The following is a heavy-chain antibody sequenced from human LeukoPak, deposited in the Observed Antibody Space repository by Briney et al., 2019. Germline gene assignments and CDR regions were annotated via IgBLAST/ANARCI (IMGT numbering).Heavy chain of an antibody. CDR1: GYTFTGYY. D-gene: IGHD3-10*01. CDR3: AKSYGSGSYYRGGHDY. V-gene: IGHV1-2*02. Sequence: ASVKVSCKASGYTFTGYYMHWVRQAPGQGLEWMGWINPNSGGTNYAQKFQGRVTMTRDTSSSTAYMELSRLRSDDTAVYYCAKSYGSGSYYRGGHDYWGQGTLVTVSS. CDR2: INPNSGGT. J-gene: IGHJ4*02.